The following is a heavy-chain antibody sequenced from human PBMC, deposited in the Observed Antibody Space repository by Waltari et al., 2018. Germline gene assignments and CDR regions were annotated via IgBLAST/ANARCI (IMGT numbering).Heavy chain of an antibody. D-gene: IGHD3-22*01. J-gene: IGHJ3*02. CDR2: IIPIFGTA. CDR3: AREKISDSSDSEAFDI. V-gene: IGHV1-69*06. CDR1: GGTFSSYA. Sequence: QSGAEVKKPGSSVKVSCKASGGTFSSYAISWVRQAPGQGLEWMGRIIPIFGTANYAQKFQGRVTITADKSTSTAYMELSSLRSEDTAVYYCAREKISDSSDSEAFDIWGQGTMVTVSS.